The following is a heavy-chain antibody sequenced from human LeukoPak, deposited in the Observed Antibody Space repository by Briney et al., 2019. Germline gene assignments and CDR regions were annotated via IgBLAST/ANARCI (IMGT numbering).Heavy chain of an antibody. V-gene: IGHV4-59*08. Sequence: SETLSLTCTVSGGSISSYYWSWIRQPPGKGLEWIGYIYYSGSTNYNPSLKSRVTISVDTSKNQFSLKLSPVTAADTAVYYCARHGSSWYEKDYFDYWGQGTLVTVSS. CDR3: ARHGSSWYEKDYFDY. CDR2: IYYSGST. CDR1: GGSISSYY. J-gene: IGHJ4*02. D-gene: IGHD6-13*01.